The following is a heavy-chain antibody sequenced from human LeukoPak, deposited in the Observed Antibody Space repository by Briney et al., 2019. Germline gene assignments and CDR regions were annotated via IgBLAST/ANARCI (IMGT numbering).Heavy chain of an antibody. J-gene: IGHJ4*02. Sequence: PGGSLRLSCAASGFTFGNYAMSWVRQAPGKGLEWLSVISGSGVSTYYADSVKGRLTISRDNSKNTLYLQMNSLRAEDTAVYYCAKPPEVGATVGYFDYWGQGTLVTVSS. CDR3: AKPPEVGATVGYFDY. D-gene: IGHD1-26*01. V-gene: IGHV3-23*01. CDR1: GFTFGNYA. CDR2: ISGSGVST.